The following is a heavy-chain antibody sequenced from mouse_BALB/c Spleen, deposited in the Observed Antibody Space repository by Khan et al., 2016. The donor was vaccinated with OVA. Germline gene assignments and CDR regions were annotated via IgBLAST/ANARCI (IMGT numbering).Heavy chain of an antibody. V-gene: IGHV1-4*01. CDR1: GYTFTSNT. D-gene: IGHD2-14*01. Sequence: QVQLKQSGAELARPGASVKMSCKASGYTFTSNTMHWVKQRPGQGLEWIGYINPRSSYTNYNQKIKDKATLTEDKSSSTAYMQLSSLTSEDSAVYYCARRTTGYAMDYWGQGTSVTVSS. CDR3: ARRTTGYAMDY. CDR2: INPRSSYT. J-gene: IGHJ4*01.